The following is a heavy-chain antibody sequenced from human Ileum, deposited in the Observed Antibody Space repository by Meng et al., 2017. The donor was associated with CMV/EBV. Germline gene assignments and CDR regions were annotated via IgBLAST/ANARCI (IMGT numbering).Heavy chain of an antibody. D-gene: IGHD5-12*01. CDR1: GYIFTKYG. J-gene: IGHJ4*02. CDR3: ARDGGGYGIFDH. V-gene: IGHV1-18*01. Sequence: SCKAFGYIFTKYGVTWVRQAPGQGLEWLGWISGHNGVTNYAPRFQGRVTMTTETSLDTAYMELRSLTSDDTAVYYCARDGGGYGIFDHWGQGSLVTVSS. CDR2: ISGHNGVT.